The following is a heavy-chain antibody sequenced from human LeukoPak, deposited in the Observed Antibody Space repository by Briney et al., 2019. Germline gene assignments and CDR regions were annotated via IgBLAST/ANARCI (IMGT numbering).Heavy chain of an antibody. V-gene: IGHV3-74*01. CDR3: ARSLGD. J-gene: IGHJ4*01. D-gene: IGHD3-16*01. Sequence: GGSLRLSCAASGFNFRKYWMQWVRQVPGKGLVWVSEINPDGDYSGHSNSVRGRFTISRDNAKNTLYLQMTSLSAEDTAVYYCARSLGDRGQGTLVSVSS. CDR2: INPDGDYS. CDR1: GFNFRKYW.